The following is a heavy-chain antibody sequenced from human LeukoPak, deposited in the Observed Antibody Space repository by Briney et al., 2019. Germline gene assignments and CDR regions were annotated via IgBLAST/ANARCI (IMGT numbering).Heavy chain of an antibody. CDR3: AKGINYYGSGSYCDQ. CDR1: GFIFTSYA. V-gene: IGHV3-23*01. D-gene: IGHD3-10*01. J-gene: IGHJ5*02. Sequence: GGSLRLSCAASGFIFTSYAMSWVRQAPGKGLEWVSAISGSGGDTYYADSVKGRFTISRDNSKNTLYLQMNSLRAEDTAVYYCAKGINYYGSGSYCDQWGQGTLVTVSS. CDR2: ISGSGGDT.